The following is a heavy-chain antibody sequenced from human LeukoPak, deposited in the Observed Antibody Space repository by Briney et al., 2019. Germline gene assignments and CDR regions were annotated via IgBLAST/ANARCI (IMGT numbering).Heavy chain of an antibody. D-gene: IGHD1-26*01. J-gene: IGHJ3*02. CDR1: GFTFSSYS. CDR2: ISSSSSYI. Sequence: GGSLRLSCAASGFTFSSYSMNWVRQAPGKGLEWVSSISSSSSYIYYADSVKGRFTISRDNAKNSLYLQMNSLRAEDTAVYYCARDSQPVGGSYGGAFDIWGQGTMVTVSS. CDR3: ARDSQPVGGSYGGAFDI. V-gene: IGHV3-21*01.